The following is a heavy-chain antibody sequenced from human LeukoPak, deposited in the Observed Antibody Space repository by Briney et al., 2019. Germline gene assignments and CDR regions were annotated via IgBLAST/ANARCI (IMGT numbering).Heavy chain of an antibody. CDR1: GGSISSSSYY. V-gene: IGHV4-39*01. J-gene: IGHJ4*02. D-gene: IGHD3-9*01. CDR3: ARILRYLEAFDC. CDR2: IHYSGST. Sequence: SETLSLTCTVSGGSISSSSYYWGWIRQPPGKGLEWIGSIHYSGSTYYNPSLKSRVTISVDTSKNQFSLKLSSVTAADTAVYYCARILRYLEAFDCWGQGTLVTVSS.